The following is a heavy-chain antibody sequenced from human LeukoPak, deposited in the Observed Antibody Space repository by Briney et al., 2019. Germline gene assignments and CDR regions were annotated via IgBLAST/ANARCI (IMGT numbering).Heavy chain of an antibody. Sequence: GASVKVSCKASGYTFTSYAFRWVRQAPGQGLVWMGWISAYNGNTNYAQKFQGRVTMTRDTSTSTVYMELSSLRSEDTAVYYCARGGVAKLGPLDLWGQGTLVTVSS. D-gene: IGHD7-27*01. CDR1: GYTFTSYA. V-gene: IGHV1-18*01. CDR3: ARGGVAKLGPLDL. CDR2: ISAYNGNT. J-gene: IGHJ5*02.